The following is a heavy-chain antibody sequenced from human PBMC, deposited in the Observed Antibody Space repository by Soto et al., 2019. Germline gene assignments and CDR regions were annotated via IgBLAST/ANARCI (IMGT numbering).Heavy chain of an antibody. CDR1: GFTFSSYG. Sequence: GGSLRLSCAASGFTFSSYGMHWVRQAPGKGLEWVAVISYDGSNKYYADSVKGRFTISRDNSKNTLYLQMNSLRAEDTAVYYCAKDRASSLDYWGQGTLVTV. D-gene: IGHD2-2*01. J-gene: IGHJ4*02. CDR2: ISYDGSNK. V-gene: IGHV3-30*18. CDR3: AKDRASSLDY.